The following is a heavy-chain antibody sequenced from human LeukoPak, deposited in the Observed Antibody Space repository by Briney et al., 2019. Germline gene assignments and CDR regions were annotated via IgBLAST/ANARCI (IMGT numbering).Heavy chain of an antibody. J-gene: IGHJ4*02. CDR3: ARDLPYDCFDY. Sequence: GGSLRLSCAASGFTFSSYWMSWVRQAPGKGLEWLANIKQDGSEKYYVDSVKGRFAISRDNAKNSLYLQMNSLRAEDTAVYYCARDLPYDCFDYWGQGTLVTVSS. D-gene: IGHD3-3*01. CDR2: IKQDGSEK. V-gene: IGHV3-7*01. CDR1: GFTFSSYW.